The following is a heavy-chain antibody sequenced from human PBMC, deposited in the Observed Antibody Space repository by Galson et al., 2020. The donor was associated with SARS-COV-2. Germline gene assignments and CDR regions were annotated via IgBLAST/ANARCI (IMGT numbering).Heavy chain of an antibody. V-gene: IGHV3-21*04. CDR3: TRDSEVNTGLD. D-gene: IGHD2-8*02. J-gene: IGHJ4*02. CDR1: GFSFSSSS. CDR2: ISGRSSFI. Sequence: GESLKISCAGSGFSFSSSSMNWVRQAPGKGLELVSSISGRSSFISYADSAKGRFTISRDNGKTSLYLQMTSLRAEDTGMYYCTRDSEVNTGLDWGQGTLVTVSS.